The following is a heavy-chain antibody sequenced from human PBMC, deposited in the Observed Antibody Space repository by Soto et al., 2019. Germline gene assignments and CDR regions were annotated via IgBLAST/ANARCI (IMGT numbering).Heavy chain of an antibody. CDR1: GFIFSNYA. V-gene: IGHV3-23*01. Sequence: EVQLLESGGGLVQPGGSLRLSCAGSGFIFSNYAMNWVRQAPGKGLEWVSSISSNGHDTNYADSVRGQFTISRDNSKNPLYLQMNSLRADDTALYYCAKRLGGDGEGAFDFWGQGTMVTVSS. J-gene: IGHJ3*01. CDR2: ISSNGHDT. D-gene: IGHD3-16*01. CDR3: AKRLGGDGEGAFDF.